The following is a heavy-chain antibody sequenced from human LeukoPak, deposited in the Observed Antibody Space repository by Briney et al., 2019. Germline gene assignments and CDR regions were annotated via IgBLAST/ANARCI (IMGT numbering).Heavy chain of an antibody. CDR2: VFSTGDT. CDR1: DASMSSHY. Sequence: SETLSLTCTVSDASMSSHYWIWVRQPPGRGLEWIGYVFSTGDTTYSPSLKSRVTISVDMPENQFSLKLNSVTAADTAVYYCARGVYNYYYMDVWGRGATVTVSS. CDR3: ARGVYNYYYMDV. V-gene: IGHV4-59*11. J-gene: IGHJ6*03.